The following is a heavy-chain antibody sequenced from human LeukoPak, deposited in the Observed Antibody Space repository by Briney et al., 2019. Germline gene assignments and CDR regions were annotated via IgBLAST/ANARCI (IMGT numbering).Heavy chain of an antibody. Sequence: GGSLRLSCAASRFTFSSYSMNWVRQAPGKGLEWVSSISSSSSYIYYADSVKGRFTISRDNAQNSVFLQMNSLRAEDTAVYYCTRDGQYYGMDVWGQGTTVTVSS. CDR3: TRDGQYYGMDV. J-gene: IGHJ6*02. V-gene: IGHV3-21*01. CDR2: ISSSSSYI. CDR1: RFTFSSYS.